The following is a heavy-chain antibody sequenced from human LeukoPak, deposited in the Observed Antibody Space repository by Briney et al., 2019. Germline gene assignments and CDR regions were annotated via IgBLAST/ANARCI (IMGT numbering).Heavy chain of an antibody. CDR3: ARDDKVASFDY. CDR1: GFTVSSNY. CDR2: IYSGGST. D-gene: IGHD5-12*01. Sequence: PGGSLRLSCAASGFTVSSNYMSWVRQAPGKGLEWVSVIYSGGSTYYADSVKGRFTISRDNSKNTLYLQMNSLRAEDTAVYYCARDDKVASFDYWGQGTLVTVSS. J-gene: IGHJ4*02. V-gene: IGHV3-66*01.